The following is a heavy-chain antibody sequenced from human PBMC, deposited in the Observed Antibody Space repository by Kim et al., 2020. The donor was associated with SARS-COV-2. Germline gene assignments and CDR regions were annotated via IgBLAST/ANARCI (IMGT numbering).Heavy chain of an antibody. V-gene: IGHV1-69*04. CDR2: IIPILGIA. CDR3: AIAAAGYYFDY. Sequence: SVKVSCKASGGTFSSYAISWVRQAPGQGLEWMGRIIPILGIANYAQKFQGRVTITADKSTSTAYMELSSLRSEDTAVYYCAIAAAGYYFDYWGQGTLVTVSS. D-gene: IGHD6-13*01. CDR1: GGTFSSYA. J-gene: IGHJ4*02.